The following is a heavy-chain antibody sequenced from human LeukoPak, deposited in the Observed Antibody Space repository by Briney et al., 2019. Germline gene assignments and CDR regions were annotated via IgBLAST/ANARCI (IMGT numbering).Heavy chain of an antibody. CDR3: AKGRGFYDSSGYYYAYYYGMDV. D-gene: IGHD3-22*01. CDR1: GFTFSSYD. V-gene: IGHV3-23*01. Sequence: GGSLRLSCAASGFTFSSYDMNWVRQTPGKGLEWVSGITGSGDSTYYADSVKGRFTISRDNSKNTLYLKMNSLRAEDTAVYYCAKGRGFYDSSGYYYAYYYGMDVWGQGTTVTVSS. CDR2: ITGSGDST. J-gene: IGHJ6*02.